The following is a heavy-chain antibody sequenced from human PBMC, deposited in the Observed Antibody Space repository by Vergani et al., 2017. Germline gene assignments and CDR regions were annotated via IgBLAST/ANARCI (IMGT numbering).Heavy chain of an antibody. D-gene: IGHD3-10*01. CDR2: VHHSGDT. J-gene: IGHJ6*02. CDR3: ARHRGSGGFFPSSYFDGMDV. CDR1: DSSIMTNPY. V-gene: IGHV4-38-2*01. Sequence: QVQLQESGPGLVKPSETLTLTCDVSDSSIMTNPYWGWFRQSPGKGLEWIGCVHHSGDTRYNSSLKCRVSVSIVSSSKFSLSLTSVTAADTAIYYCARHRGSGGFFPSSYFDGMDVWGHGTTVTVSS.